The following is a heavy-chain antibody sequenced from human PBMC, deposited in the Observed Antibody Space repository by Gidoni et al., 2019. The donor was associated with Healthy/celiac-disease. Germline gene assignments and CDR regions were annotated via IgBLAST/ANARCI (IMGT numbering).Heavy chain of an antibody. Sequence: EVKLVESGGGLVQPGGSRRLSCAASGFPFSSYEMNWVRQAPGKGLEWVSYISSSGSTIYYADSVKGRFTISRDNAKNSLYLQMNSLRAEDTAVYYCARDLRGIAAAGMTFDYWGQGTLVTVSS. CDR1: GFPFSSYE. D-gene: IGHD6-13*01. CDR2: ISSSGSTI. CDR3: ARDLRGIAAAGMTFDY. V-gene: IGHV3-48*03. J-gene: IGHJ4*02.